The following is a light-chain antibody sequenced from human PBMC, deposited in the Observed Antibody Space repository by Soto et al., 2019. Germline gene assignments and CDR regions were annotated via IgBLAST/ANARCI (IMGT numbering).Light chain of an antibody. CDR3: SHSCRTSYT. V-gene: IGKV1-39*01. J-gene: IGKJ2*01. CDR1: QSISSY. Sequence: DIQMTQSPSSLSASVGDRVTITCRASQSISSYLNWYQQKPGKAPKLLIYAASSLQSGVPSGFSGSGSGADFTLTIRSLQPEDFATYYSSHSCRTSYTFGQGTKVDLK. CDR2: AAS.